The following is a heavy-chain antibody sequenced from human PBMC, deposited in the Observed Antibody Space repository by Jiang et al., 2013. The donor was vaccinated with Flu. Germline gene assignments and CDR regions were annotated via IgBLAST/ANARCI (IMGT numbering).Heavy chain of an antibody. CDR3: ARSPIFGVVYYGMDV. J-gene: IGHJ6*02. V-gene: IGHV4-59*01. CDR1: GGSISSYY. Sequence: LLKPSETLSLTCTVSGGSISSYYWSWIRQPPGKGLEWIGYIYYSGGTNYNPSLKSRVTISVDTSKNQFSLKLSSVTAADTAVYYCARSPIFGVVYYGMDVWGQGTTVTVSS. CDR2: IYYSGGT. D-gene: IGHD3-3*01.